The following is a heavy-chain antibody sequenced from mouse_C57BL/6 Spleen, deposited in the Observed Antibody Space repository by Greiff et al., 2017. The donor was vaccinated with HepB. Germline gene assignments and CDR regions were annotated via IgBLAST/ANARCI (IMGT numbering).Heavy chain of an antibody. CDR2: ISSGGDYI. Sequence: EVKLVESGEGLVKPGGSLKLSCAASGFTFSSYAMSWVRQTPEKRLEWVAYISSGGDYIYYADTVKGRFTISRDNTRNTLYLQMSSLKSEDTAMYYCTREGYGNRAMDYWGQGTSVTVSS. J-gene: IGHJ4*01. V-gene: IGHV5-9-1*02. CDR1: GFTFSSYA. CDR3: TREGYGNRAMDY. D-gene: IGHD2-1*01.